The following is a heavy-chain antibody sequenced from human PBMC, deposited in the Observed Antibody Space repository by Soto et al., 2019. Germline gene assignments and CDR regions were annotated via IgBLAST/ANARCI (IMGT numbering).Heavy chain of an antibody. CDR3: ARVTQLSIGIFGVPYYFDY. CDR1: GGSFSGYY. Sequence: SETLSLTCAVYGGSFSGYYWSWIRQPPGKGLEWIGEINHGGRTQYNPSLKSRLTISADTSKNQFSLRLRSVTAADTAVYYCARVTQLSIGIFGVPYYFDYWSQGTLVTVSS. J-gene: IGHJ4*02. V-gene: IGHV4-34*01. CDR2: INHGGRT. D-gene: IGHD3-3*01.